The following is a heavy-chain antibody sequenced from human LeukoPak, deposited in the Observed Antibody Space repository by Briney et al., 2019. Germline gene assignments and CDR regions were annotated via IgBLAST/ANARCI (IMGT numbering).Heavy chain of an antibody. Sequence: SDTLSLPCTVSGGSISSSSAYWGWIRQPPGKGLEWIGSIYYSKNTYYNPSLKSRVTISADTSKNQFSLTLGPVSATDTAVYYCVSPRGFSYGYFDYWGQGTLVTVSS. D-gene: IGHD5-18*01. V-gene: IGHV4-39*01. CDR2: IYYSKNT. CDR3: VSPRGFSYGYFDY. CDR1: GGSISSSSAY. J-gene: IGHJ4*02.